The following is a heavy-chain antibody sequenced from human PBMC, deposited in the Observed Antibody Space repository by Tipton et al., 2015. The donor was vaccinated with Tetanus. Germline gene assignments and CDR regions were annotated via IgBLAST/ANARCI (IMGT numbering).Heavy chain of an antibody. D-gene: IGHD2-2*01. CDR2: ITSSSSYI. Sequence: GSLRLSCEASGFTFDTYTMTWVRQAPGKGLEWVSSITSSSSYIYYSESVEGRFTISRDNSKNTLSLQMISLRAEDTAIYYCARGRERCRGTNCHRATDYWGQGTLVTVSS. CDR1: GFTFDTYT. J-gene: IGHJ4*02. V-gene: IGHV3-21*04. CDR3: ARGRERCRGTNCHRATDY.